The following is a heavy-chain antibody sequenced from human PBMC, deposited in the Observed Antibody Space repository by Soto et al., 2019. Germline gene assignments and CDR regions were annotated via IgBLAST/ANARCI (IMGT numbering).Heavy chain of an antibody. D-gene: IGHD3-10*01. CDR1: GFTFSSYA. CDR3: AKEQGSGRYYYYMDV. J-gene: IGHJ6*03. V-gene: IGHV3-23*01. Sequence: PGGSLRLSCAASGFTFSSYAMSWVRQAPGRGLEWVSIISGSGGSTYYADSVKGRFTISRDNSKSTLYLQMNSLRAEDTAIYYCAKEQGSGRYYYYMDVWGKGTTVTVSS. CDR2: ISGSGGST.